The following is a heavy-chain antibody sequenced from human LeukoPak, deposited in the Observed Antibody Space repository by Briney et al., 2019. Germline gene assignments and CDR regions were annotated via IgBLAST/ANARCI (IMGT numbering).Heavy chain of an antibody. J-gene: IGHJ6*03. CDR3: AKANILTAYSGYYMDV. CDR1: GFTFSSYA. CDR2: ISYDGSNK. D-gene: IGHD3-9*01. V-gene: IGHV3-30*04. Sequence: PGGSLRLSCAASGFTFSSYAMHWVRQAPGKGLEWVAVISYDGSNKYYADSVKGRFTISRDNSKNTLYLQMNSLRAEDTAVYYCAKANILTAYSGYYMDVWGKGATVTVSS.